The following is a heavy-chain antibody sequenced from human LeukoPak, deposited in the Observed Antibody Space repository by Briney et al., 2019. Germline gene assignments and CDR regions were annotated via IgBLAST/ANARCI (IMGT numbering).Heavy chain of an antibody. CDR1: GFTFSAYA. J-gene: IGHJ6*02. CDR2: IGSDNKP. CDR3: ARDLRYYVAMDV. D-gene: IGHD3-10*02. Sequence: GGSLRLSCEASGFTFSAYAMTWVRQAPGKRLDWVSSIGSDNKPHYSESVKGRFAISRDNSKSMLFLQLNSLRAEDTALYYCARDLRYYVAMDVWGQGTTVTVSS. V-gene: IGHV3-23*01.